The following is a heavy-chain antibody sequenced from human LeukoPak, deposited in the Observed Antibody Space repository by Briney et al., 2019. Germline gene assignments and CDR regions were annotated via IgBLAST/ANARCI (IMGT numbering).Heavy chain of an antibody. J-gene: IGHJ4*02. CDR1: GFTFSSYW. CDR3: ARAWGIVGATFDY. V-gene: IGHV3-74*01. Sequence: GGSLRLSCAASGFTFSSYWMHWVRQAPGKGLVWFSRINSDGSSTSYADSVKGRFTISRDNAKNTLYLQMNSLRAEDTAVYYCARAWGIVGATFDYWGQGTLVTVSS. D-gene: IGHD1-26*01. CDR2: INSDGSST.